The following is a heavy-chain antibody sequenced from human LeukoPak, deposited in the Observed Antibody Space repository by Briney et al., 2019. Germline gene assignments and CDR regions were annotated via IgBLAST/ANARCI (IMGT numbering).Heavy chain of an antibody. CDR3: ARSTASRREFDY. V-gene: IGHV3-30-3*01. CDR1: GFTFSSYA. J-gene: IGHJ4*02. Sequence: GRSLRLSCAASGFTFSSYAMHLVRQAPGKGLEWVAVISYDGSNKYYADSVKGRFTISRDNSKNTLYLQMNSLRAEDTAVYYCARSTASRREFDYWGQGTLVTVSS. D-gene: IGHD2-2*01. CDR2: ISYDGSNK.